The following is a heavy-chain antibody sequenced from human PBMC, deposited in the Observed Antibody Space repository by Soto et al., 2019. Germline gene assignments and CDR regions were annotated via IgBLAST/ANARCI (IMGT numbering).Heavy chain of an antibody. CDR2: IYPGDSDT. J-gene: IGHJ4*02. D-gene: IGHD5-12*01. CDR3: ATSTVSYVDIVSSTTRGYFDH. Sequence: XDSLTISCEGSGYSFNTYWIGLVRQMRGKGLEWMALIYPGDSDTRYSPSFEGQVTLSVDRSISTAYLQWSSLKASDTAIYYCATSTVSYVDIVSSTTRGYFDHWGQGTLVTVSS. CDR1: GYSFNTYW. V-gene: IGHV5-51*01.